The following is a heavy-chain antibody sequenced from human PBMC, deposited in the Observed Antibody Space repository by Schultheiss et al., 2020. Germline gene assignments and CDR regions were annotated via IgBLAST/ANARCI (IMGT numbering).Heavy chain of an antibody. V-gene: IGHV4-39*01. Sequence: SETLSLTCTVAGGSVSSSSRYWGWIRQSPEKGLEWIGSIYYSGSTYYNPSLKSRVTISVDTSKNQFSLKLSSVTAADTAVYYCARHGGLFSGSYLETPLRYWGQGTLVTVSS. CDR3: ARHGGLFSGSYLETPLRY. CDR2: IYYSGST. CDR1: GGSVSSSSRY. D-gene: IGHD1-26*01. J-gene: IGHJ4*02.